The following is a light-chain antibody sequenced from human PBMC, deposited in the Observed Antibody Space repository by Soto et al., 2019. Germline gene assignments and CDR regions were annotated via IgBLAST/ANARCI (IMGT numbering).Light chain of an antibody. CDR1: QSVSSSY. CDR2: GAS. J-gene: IGKJ5*01. V-gene: IGKV3D-20*02. CDR3: QQRSNWPPS. Sequence: EIVFTQSPCTLALSPGERASLSCRASQSVSSSYLAWYQQKPGQAPRLLIYGASSRATGIPDRFSGSGSGTDFTLTISSLEPEDFAVYYCQQRSNWPPSFGQGTRLEIK.